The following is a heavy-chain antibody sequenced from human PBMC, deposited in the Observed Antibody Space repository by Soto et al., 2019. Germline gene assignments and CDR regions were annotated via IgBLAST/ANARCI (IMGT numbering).Heavy chain of an antibody. CDR1: GFTFSSYG. Sequence: QVQLVESGGGVVQPGRSLRLSCAASGFTFSSYGMHWVRQAPGKGLEWVAVISYDGSNKYYADSVKGRFTISRDNSKNTLYLQMNSLRAEDTAVYYCAKASSVVVPAAVDYWGQGTLVTVSS. D-gene: IGHD2-2*01. V-gene: IGHV3-30*18. CDR3: AKASSVVVPAAVDY. J-gene: IGHJ4*02. CDR2: ISYDGSNK.